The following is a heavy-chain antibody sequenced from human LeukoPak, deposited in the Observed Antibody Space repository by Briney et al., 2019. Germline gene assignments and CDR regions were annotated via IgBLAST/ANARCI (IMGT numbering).Heavy chain of an antibody. CDR3: ARLSGSGWSIG. J-gene: IGHJ4*02. CDR1: GYSISSGYY. Sequence: SETLSLTCTVSGYSISSGYYWGWIRQPPGKGLEWIGSIYHSGSTYYNPSLKSRVTISVDTSKNQFSLKLSSVTAADTAVYYCARLSGSGWSIGWGQGTLVTVSS. V-gene: IGHV4-38-2*02. D-gene: IGHD6-19*01. CDR2: IYHSGST.